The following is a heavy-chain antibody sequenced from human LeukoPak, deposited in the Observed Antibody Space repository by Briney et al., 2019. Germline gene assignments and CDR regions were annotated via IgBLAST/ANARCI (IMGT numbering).Heavy chain of an antibody. D-gene: IGHD3-22*01. CDR1: GSISSYY. Sequence: SETLSLTCTVSGSISSYYWSWIRQPPGKGLEWIGYIYTSGSTNYNPSLKSRVTMSVDTSKNQFSLKLSSVTAADTAVYYCGRDDLYNYDRTGGAFDIWGQGTMVTVSS. V-gene: IGHV4-4*07. CDR2: IYTSGST. CDR3: GRDDLYNYDRTGGAFDI. J-gene: IGHJ3*02.